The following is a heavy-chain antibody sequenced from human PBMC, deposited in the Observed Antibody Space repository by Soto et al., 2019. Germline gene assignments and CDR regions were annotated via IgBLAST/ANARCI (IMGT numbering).Heavy chain of an antibody. D-gene: IGHD5-12*01. CDR2: IYSDGST. J-gene: IGHJ4*02. CDR1: GITVITDY. Sequence: GGSLRLSCAASGITVITDYFSWVRQAPGQGLEWVSGIYSDGSTHYADSVKGRFTISRDNSKDTLYLQMNTLRAEDTGVYYCTRDPTTSTVTDYWGQGTVVTVSS. V-gene: IGHV3-66*01. CDR3: TRDPTTSTVTDY.